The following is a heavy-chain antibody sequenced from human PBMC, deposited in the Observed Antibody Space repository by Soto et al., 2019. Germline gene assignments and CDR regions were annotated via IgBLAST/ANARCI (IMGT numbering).Heavy chain of an antibody. CDR3: ARAPTRSASCYKNCYYYGMDV. V-gene: IGHV3-30*03. CDR2: ISHDGSKT. D-gene: IGHD2-2*02. Sequence: GGSLRLSCAASGFTFNSYGIHWVRQAPGKGLEWVAVISHDGSKTNYADSVKGRFTISRDNSKDTVYLQMNSLRAEDTAVYYCARAPTRSASCYKNCYYYGMDVWGQGTTVTVSS. CDR1: GFTFNSYG. J-gene: IGHJ6*02.